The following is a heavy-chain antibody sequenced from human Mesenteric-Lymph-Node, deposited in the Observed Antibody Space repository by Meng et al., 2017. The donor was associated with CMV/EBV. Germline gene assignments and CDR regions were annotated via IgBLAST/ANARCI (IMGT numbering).Heavy chain of an antibody. CDR3: ARDEDWFDP. V-gene: IGHV1-2*02. CDR2: IDPNTGGT. CDR1: GYTFTSYG. Sequence: ASVKVSCKASGYTFTSYGISWVRQAPGQGLEWMGWIDPNTGGTDSAQKFQGRVTMTRDTAISTVYMELSSLRSDDTAVYYCARDEDWFDPWGQGTLVTVSS. J-gene: IGHJ5*02.